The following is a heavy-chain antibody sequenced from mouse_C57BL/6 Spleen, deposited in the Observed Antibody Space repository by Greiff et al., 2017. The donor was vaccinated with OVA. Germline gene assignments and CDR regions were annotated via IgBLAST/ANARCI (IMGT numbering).Heavy chain of an antibody. CDR3: ARSWDLYYYGSSYGAMDY. D-gene: IGHD1-1*01. CDR2: INPNNGGT. J-gene: IGHJ4*01. Sequence: VQLQQSGPELVKPGASVKISCKASGYTFTDYYMNWVKQSHGKSLEWIGDINPNNGGTSYNQKFKGKATLTVDKSSSTAYMELRSLTSEDSAVYYCARSWDLYYYGSSYGAMDYWGQGTSVTVSS. V-gene: IGHV1-26*01. CDR1: GYTFTDYY.